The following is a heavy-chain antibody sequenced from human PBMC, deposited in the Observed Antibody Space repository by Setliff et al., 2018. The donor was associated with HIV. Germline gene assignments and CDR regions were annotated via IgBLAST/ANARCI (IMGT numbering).Heavy chain of an antibody. D-gene: IGHD2-15*01. CDR1: GGSIRSSSSY. Sequence: PSETLSLTCTVSGGSIRSSSSYWGWIRQPPGKGLEWIGIIYYSGSTYYKPSLKSRVTISVDTSKNQFSLKLNSVTAADTAMYSCARVVDADYLDYWGQGTPVTVSS. V-gene: IGHV4-39*01. CDR3: ARVVDADYLDY. J-gene: IGHJ4*02. CDR2: IYYSGST.